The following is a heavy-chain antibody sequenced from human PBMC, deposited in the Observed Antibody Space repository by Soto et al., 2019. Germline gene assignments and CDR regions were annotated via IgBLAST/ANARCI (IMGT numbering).Heavy chain of an antibody. Sequence: GGSLRLSCAASGFTFSSYAMSWVRQAPGKGLEWVSAISGSGGSTYYADSVKGRFTISRDNSKNTLYLQMNSLRAEDTAVYYCATLPTSGYSYGYKHYYYYYGMDVWGQGTTVTVSS. D-gene: IGHD5-18*01. J-gene: IGHJ6*02. V-gene: IGHV3-23*01. CDR3: ATLPTSGYSYGYKHYYYYYGMDV. CDR2: ISGSGGST. CDR1: GFTFSSYA.